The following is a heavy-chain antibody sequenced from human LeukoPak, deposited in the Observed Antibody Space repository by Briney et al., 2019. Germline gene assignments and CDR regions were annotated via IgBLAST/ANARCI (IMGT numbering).Heavy chain of an antibody. CDR3: ARASKPFRGYSYGL. V-gene: IGHV3-21*01. CDR1: GFTFSSYS. D-gene: IGHD5-18*01. Sequence: PGGSLRLSCAASGFTFSSYSMNWVRQAPGKGLEWVSSISSSSNDIYYADSVKGRFTISRDNSKNTLYLQMNSLRAEDTAVYYCARASKPFRGYSYGLWGQGTLVTVSS. CDR2: ISSSSNDI. J-gene: IGHJ4*02.